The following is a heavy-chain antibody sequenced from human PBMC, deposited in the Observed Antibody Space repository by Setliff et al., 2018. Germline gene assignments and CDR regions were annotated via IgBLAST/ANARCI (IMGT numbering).Heavy chain of an antibody. J-gene: IGHJ4*02. Sequence: SETLSLTCAVSGFSITNGYYWGWIRQSPGKQLEWIGNIFQSGITFYNPSLKSRITISLDPSQNQFSLKLRSVTAADTAVYFCARVGGLLVATMPFDYWGPGTLVTVS. CDR2: IFQSGIT. CDR3: ARVGGLLVATMPFDY. V-gene: IGHV4-38-2*01. D-gene: IGHD5-12*01. CDR1: GFSITNGYY.